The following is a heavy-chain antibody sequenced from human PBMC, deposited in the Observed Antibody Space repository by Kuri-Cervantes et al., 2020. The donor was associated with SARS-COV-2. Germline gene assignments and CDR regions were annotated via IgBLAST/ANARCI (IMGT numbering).Heavy chain of an antibody. D-gene: IGHD3-16*01. CDR3: ASGAAPSAFDI. CDR1: GYTFTSYA. CDR2: INAGNGNT. Sequence: ASVKVSCKAPGYTFTSYAMHWVRQAPGQRLEWMGWINAGNGNTKYSQKFQGRVTITRDTSASTAYMEPSSLRSEDTAVYYCASGAAPSAFDIWGQGTMVTVSS. V-gene: IGHV1-3*01. J-gene: IGHJ3*02.